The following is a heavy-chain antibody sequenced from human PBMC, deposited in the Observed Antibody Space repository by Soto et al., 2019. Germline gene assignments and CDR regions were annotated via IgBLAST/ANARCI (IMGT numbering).Heavy chain of an antibody. Sequence: QVQLQQWGAGLLKPSETLSLTCAVYGGSFSGYYWSWIRQPPGKGLEWIGEINHSGSTNYNPSLKSRVTISVDTSKNQFSLKLSSVTAADTAVYYCASTIFGVVRHWYFDYWGQGTLVTVSS. J-gene: IGHJ4*02. CDR2: INHSGST. D-gene: IGHD3-3*01. CDR3: ASTIFGVVRHWYFDY. V-gene: IGHV4-34*01. CDR1: GGSFSGYY.